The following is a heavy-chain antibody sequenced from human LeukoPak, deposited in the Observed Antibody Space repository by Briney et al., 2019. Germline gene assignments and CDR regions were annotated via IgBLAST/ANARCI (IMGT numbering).Heavy chain of an antibody. J-gene: IGHJ4*02. V-gene: IGHV3-30*02. CDR3: AKGGPPGIAAGGTVPSDY. CDR1: GFTFSSYG. Sequence: GGSLRLSCAASGFTFSSYGMHWVRQAPGKGLEWVAFIRYDGSNKYYADSVKGRFTISRDNSKNTLYLQMDSLRGKDTAVYYCAKGGPPGIAAGGTVPSDYWGQGTLVTVSS. D-gene: IGHD6-13*01. CDR2: IRYDGSNK.